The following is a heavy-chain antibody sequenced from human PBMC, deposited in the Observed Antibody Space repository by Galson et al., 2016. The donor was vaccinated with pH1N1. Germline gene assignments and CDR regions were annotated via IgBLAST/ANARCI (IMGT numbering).Heavy chain of an antibody. J-gene: IGHJ4*02. CDR2: IYHNNGPA. CDR3: AKVSFSGASDFYDH. V-gene: IGHV4-38-2*01. D-gene: IGHD3-10*01. CDR1: GFSISSGYY. Sequence: VSGFSISSGYYWGWIRQSPGTGLEWIGNIYHNNGPAYYDPSLRDRVTMSVDTSKNQFTLKLSSVTAADTAMYYCAKVSFSGASDFYDHWGRGILVIVSS.